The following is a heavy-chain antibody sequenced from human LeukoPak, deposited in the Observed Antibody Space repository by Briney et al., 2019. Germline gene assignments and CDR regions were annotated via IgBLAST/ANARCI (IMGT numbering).Heavy chain of an antibody. D-gene: IGHD5-18*01. CDR2: INPNSGGT. CDR3: ASPLMIQLWFPDY. CDR1: GYTITGYY. J-gene: IGHJ4*02. V-gene: IGHV1-2*02. Sequence: ASVKVSCKASGYTITGYYMHWVRQAPGQGLEWMGWINPNSGGTNYAQKFQGRVTMTRDTSISTAYMELSRLRSDDTAVYYCASPLMIQLWFPDYWGQGTLVTVSS.